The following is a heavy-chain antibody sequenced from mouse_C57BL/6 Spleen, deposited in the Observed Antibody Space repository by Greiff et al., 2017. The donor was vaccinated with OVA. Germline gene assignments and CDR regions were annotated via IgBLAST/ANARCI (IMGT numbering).Heavy chain of an antibody. CDR1: GYSITSGYD. CDR2: ISYSGST. J-gene: IGHJ4*01. CDR3: ATGSSYYAMDY. V-gene: IGHV3-1*01. Sequence: EVKLQESGPGMVKPSQSLSLTCTVTGYSITSGYDWHWIRHFPGNKLEWMGYISYSGSTNYNPSLKSRISITHDTSKNHFFLKLNSVTTEDTATYYCATGSSYYAMDYWGQGTSVTVSS. D-gene: IGHD1-1*01.